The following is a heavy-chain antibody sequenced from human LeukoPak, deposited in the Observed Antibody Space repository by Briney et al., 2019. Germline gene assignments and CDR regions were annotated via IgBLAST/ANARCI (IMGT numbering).Heavy chain of an antibody. CDR3: AKNGDRGAYCSGGSCYPYYYYMDV. D-gene: IGHD2-15*01. CDR1: GFTFSSYG. J-gene: IGHJ6*03. Sequence: PGGSLRLSCAASGFTFSSYGISWVRQAPGKGLEWVSAISASGGTTYYADSVKGHFTISRDNSKNTLYLQMNSLSAEDTAVYYCAKNGDRGAYCSGGSCYPYYYYMDVWGKGTTVTISS. CDR2: ISASGGTT. V-gene: IGHV3-23*01.